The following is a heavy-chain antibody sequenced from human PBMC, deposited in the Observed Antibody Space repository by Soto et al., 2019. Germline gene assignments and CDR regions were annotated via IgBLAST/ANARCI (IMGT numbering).Heavy chain of an antibody. J-gene: IGHJ4*02. V-gene: IGHV3-30*18. CDR2: ISYDGSNK. CDR3: AKDSLRITIFGADITD. CDR1: GFTFSSYG. Sequence: QVQLVESGGGVVQPGRSLRLSCAASGFTFSSYGMHWVRQAPGKGLEWVAVISYDGSNKYYADSVKGRFTISRDNSKNTLYLQMNSLRAEDTAVYYCAKDSLRITIFGADITDWGQGTLVTVSS. D-gene: IGHD3-3*01.